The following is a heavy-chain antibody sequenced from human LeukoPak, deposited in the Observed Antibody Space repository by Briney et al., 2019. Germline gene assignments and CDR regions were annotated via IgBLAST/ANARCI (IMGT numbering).Heavy chain of an antibody. CDR1: GYTFTSYG. Sequence: APVRVSCKASGYTFTSYGISCGGEAPGQGLEWIGCNNTYNGNTNYSPKLQTRLTMTTVTSTSTAYMELRSLRSDDTADYYCARDRQCGYWGQGTLVTVSS. CDR3: ARDRQCGY. J-gene: IGHJ4*02. D-gene: IGHD4-11*01. V-gene: IGHV1-18*01. CDR2: NNTYNGNT.